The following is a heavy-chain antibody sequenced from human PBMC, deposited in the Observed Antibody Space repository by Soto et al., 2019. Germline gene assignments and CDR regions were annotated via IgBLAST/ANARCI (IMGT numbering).Heavy chain of an antibody. V-gene: IGHV3-49*04. D-gene: IGHD3-3*01. CDR2: IRNKAYGGTT. CDR3: TTQYDSWSERGY. J-gene: IGHJ4*02. Sequence: PGGSLRLSCTASGFTFGDYAMSWVRQAPGKGLEWVGFIRNKAYGGTTEYAASVKGRFTISRDDSKSIAYLQVNSLKTEDTAMYYCTTQYDSWSERGYWGQGTLVTVSS. CDR1: GFTFGDYA.